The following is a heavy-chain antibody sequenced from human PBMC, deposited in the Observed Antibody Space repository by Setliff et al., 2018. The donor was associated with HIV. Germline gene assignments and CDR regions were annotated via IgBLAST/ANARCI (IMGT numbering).Heavy chain of an antibody. V-gene: IGHV3-23*01. CDR1: GFTFSSYA. J-gene: IGHJ4*02. CDR3: ANRLRGYNKWYYFDY. CDR2: MSGSTGDT. Sequence: GGSLRLSCAASGFTFSSYAMHWVRQAPGKGLQWVATMSGSTGDTCYADSVKGRSTISRDNSKNTLSLQMNSLGAEDTAIYYCANRLRGYNKWYYFDYWGQGTLVTVSS. D-gene: IGHD1-1*01.